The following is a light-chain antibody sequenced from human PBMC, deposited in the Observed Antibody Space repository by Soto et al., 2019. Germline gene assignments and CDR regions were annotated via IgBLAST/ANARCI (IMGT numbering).Light chain of an antibody. CDR3: HQYGSSPQT. V-gene: IGKV3D-20*01. CDR2: DAS. Sequence: EIVLTQSPATLSLSPGERATLSCGASQSVSSSSLAWYQQRPGLAPRLLIYDASYRATGIPDRFSGSGSGTDFTLTISRLEPEDFAVYYCHQYGSSPQTFGQGTKLEIK. CDR1: QSVSSSS. J-gene: IGKJ2*01.